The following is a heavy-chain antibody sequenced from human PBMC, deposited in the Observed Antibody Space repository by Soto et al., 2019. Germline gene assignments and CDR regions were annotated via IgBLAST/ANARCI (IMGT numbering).Heavy chain of an antibody. J-gene: IGHJ5*02. Sequence: GASVKVSCKVSGYTLTELSMHWVRQAPGEGLEWMGGFDPEDGETIYAQKFQGRVTMTEDTSTDTAYMELSSLRSEDTAVYYCATDYYDSSGYYSNWFDPWGQGTLVTVSS. V-gene: IGHV1-24*01. CDR1: GYTLTELS. CDR3: ATDYYDSSGYYSNWFDP. CDR2: FDPEDGET. D-gene: IGHD3-22*01.